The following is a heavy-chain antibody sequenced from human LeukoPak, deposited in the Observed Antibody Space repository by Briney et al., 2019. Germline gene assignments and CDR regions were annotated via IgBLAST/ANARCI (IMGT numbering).Heavy chain of an antibody. J-gene: IGHJ4*02. V-gene: IGHV4-34*01. CDR1: GGSFSGYY. D-gene: IGHD4-17*01. CDR3: ARFGDRENFDY. Sequence: PSETLSLTCAVYGGSFSGYYWSWIRQPPGKGLEWIGEINHSGSTNYNPSLKSRVTISVDTSKNQFSLKLSSVTAADTAVYYCARFGDRENFDYWGQGTLVTVSS. CDR2: INHSGST.